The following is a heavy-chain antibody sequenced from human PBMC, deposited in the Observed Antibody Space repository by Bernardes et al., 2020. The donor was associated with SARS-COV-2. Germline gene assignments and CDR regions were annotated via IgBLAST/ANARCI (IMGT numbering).Heavy chain of an antibody. CDR2: ISSIGNTI. CDR1: GFTFSSYS. J-gene: IGHJ3*01. V-gene: IGHV3-48*02. Sequence: GGSLRLSCAASGFTFSSYSMHWVRQAPGKGLEWLSYISSIGNTIYYADSVKGRFTISRDNAKNLLYLQMSSLRDEDTAVYFCARDSLRKQLSGCDLWGQGTVVTVSS. CDR3: ARDSLRKQLSGCDL. D-gene: IGHD3-3*01.